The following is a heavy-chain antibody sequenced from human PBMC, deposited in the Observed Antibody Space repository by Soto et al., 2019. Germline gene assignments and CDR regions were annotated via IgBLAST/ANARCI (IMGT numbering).Heavy chain of an antibody. Sequence: GGSLRLSCAASGFTFSSHTMNWVRQAPGKGLEWISYITSTSSTKNYADSVKGRFTISRDNSKNTLYLQMNSLRAEDTAVYYCAKALDRYYDFWSGDDYWGQGTLVTVSS. D-gene: IGHD3-3*01. J-gene: IGHJ4*02. CDR3: AKALDRYYDFWSGDDY. CDR1: GFTFSSHT. CDR2: ITSTSSTK. V-gene: IGHV3-48*01.